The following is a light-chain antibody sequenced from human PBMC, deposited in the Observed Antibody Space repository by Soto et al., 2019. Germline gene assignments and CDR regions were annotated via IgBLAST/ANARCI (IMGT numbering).Light chain of an antibody. V-gene: IGLV2-14*03. Sequence: QSVLTQPASMSGSPGQSITISCTGTSSDVGGYNYVSWYQQHPGKAPKLMIYNVSNRPSGVSNRFSGSKSGDTASLTISGLQADDEADYYCRSYTSSIFSVFGTGTIVTVL. J-gene: IGLJ1*01. CDR3: RSYTSSIFSV. CDR1: SSDVGGYNY. CDR2: NVS.